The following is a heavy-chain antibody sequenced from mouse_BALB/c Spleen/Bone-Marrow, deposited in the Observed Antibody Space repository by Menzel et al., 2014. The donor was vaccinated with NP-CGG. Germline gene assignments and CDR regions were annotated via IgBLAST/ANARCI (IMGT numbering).Heavy chain of an antibody. CDR2: IDPANGNT. D-gene: IGHD2-10*02. CDR1: GFNFKDTY. CDR3: ALLYGNFDY. Sequence: EVQLQESGAELVKPGASVKLSCTASGFNFKDTYMHWVQQRPEQGLEWIGRIDPANGNTKYDPKFQGKATITADTSSNTAYLQLSSLAAEVTAVYDCALLYGNFDYWGQGTTLTVSS. V-gene: IGHV14-3*02. J-gene: IGHJ2*01.